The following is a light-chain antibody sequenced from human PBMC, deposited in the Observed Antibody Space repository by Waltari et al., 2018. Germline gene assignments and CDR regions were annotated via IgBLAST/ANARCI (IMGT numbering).Light chain of an antibody. Sequence: AIRMTQSPSSFSASTGDRVTITCRASQGISSYLAWYQQKPGKAPKLLIYAASTLQSGVPVRFSGSGSGTDFTLTISCLQSEDFATYYCQQYYSYPYTFGQGTKLEIK. CDR2: AAS. CDR3: QQYYSYPYT. V-gene: IGKV1-8*01. J-gene: IGKJ2*01. CDR1: QGISSY.